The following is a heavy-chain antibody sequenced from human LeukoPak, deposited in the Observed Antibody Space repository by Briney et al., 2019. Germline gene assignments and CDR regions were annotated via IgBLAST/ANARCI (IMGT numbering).Heavy chain of an antibody. J-gene: IGHJ4*02. CDR1: GFTFSNYG. V-gene: IGHV3-30*18. CDR3: AKRGRNYYDSSGYFPDS. D-gene: IGHD3-22*01. Sequence: GGSLRLSCAASGFTFSNYGMHWVRQAPGKGLEWVAVISYDGRKKYYADSLKGRITISRDNSENTLYLQMNSLRVEDTAVYYCAKRGRNYYDSSGYFPDSWGQGTLVTVSS. CDR2: ISYDGRKK.